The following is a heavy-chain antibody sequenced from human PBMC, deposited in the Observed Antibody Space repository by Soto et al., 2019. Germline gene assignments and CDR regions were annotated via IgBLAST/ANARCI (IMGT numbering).Heavy chain of an antibody. J-gene: IGHJ3*02. Sequence: SVKVSCNASGGTFSSYAISWVRQAPGQGLEWMGGIIPIFGTANYAQKFQGRVTITADESTSTAYMELSSLRSEDTAVYYCARGDRSHMYAFDIWGQGTMVPLSS. V-gene: IGHV1-69*13. CDR2: IIPIFGTA. CDR1: GGTFSSYA. CDR3: ARGDRSHMYAFDI. D-gene: IGHD1-26*01.